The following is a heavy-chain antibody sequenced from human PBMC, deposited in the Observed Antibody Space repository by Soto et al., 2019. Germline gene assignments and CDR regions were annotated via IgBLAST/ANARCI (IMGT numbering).Heavy chain of an antibody. CDR2: IRHKAKNYAT. V-gene: IGHV3-73*02. D-gene: IGHD3-3*01. CDR3: ARGVYDFWSGHPKGLDY. Sequence: EVQLVESGGGLVQPGGSLKLSCAASGFTFSGSAMHWVRQASGKGLEWVGRIRHKAKNYATAYAVSVKGRLTISRDDSRNTAYLQMNSLKTEDTAVYYCARGVYDFWSGHPKGLDYWGQGTVVTVSS. J-gene: IGHJ4*02. CDR1: GFTFSGSA.